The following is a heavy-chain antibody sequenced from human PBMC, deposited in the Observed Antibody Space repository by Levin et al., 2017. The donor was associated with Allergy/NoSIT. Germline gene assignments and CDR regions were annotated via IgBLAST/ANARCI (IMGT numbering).Heavy chain of an antibody. Sequence: GESLKISCAASGFTFSSYAMHWVRQAPGKGLEYVSTISSNGDSTYYANSVKGRFTISRDNSENTLYLQMGSLRAEDMAVYYCAREDDIRTQTGAFDVWGQGTRVTVSS. V-gene: IGHV3-64*01. CDR3: AREDDIRTQTGAFDV. CDR1: GFTFSSYA. D-gene: IGHD3-9*01. CDR2: ISSNGDST. J-gene: IGHJ3*01.